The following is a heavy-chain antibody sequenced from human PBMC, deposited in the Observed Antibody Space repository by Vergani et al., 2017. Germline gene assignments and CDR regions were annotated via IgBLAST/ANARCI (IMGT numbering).Heavy chain of an antibody. J-gene: IGHJ3*02. V-gene: IGHV3-23*01. D-gene: IGHD6-19*01. CDR2: ISGSATGGVT. CDR1: GFSFPGYA. Sequence: EVQLLESGGGLVQPGGSLRLSCEASGFSFPGYAMSWVRQAPGKGLEWVSIISGSATGGVTYVADSVKGRFTIFRDNSKNTLFLHMNSLRPEDTAVYYCAKVGRSEVAGTFGAFDIWGQGTMVTVSS. CDR3: AKVGRSEVAGTFGAFDI.